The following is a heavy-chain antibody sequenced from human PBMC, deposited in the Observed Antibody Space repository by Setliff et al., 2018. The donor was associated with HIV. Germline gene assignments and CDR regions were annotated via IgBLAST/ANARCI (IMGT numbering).Heavy chain of an antibody. D-gene: IGHD3-22*01. Sequence: AASVKVSCKVSGYTLTELSIHWVRQAPGQGLEWMGGFDPEDGETIYAQKFQDRVTMTEDTSSDTAYMEMSGLTSEDTAVYFCSTGWGLYDNRHTAAGYLQHWGQGTLVTVSS. CDR1: GYTLTELS. J-gene: IGHJ1*01. CDR2: FDPEDGET. CDR3: STGWGLYDNRHTAAGYLQH. V-gene: IGHV1-24*01.